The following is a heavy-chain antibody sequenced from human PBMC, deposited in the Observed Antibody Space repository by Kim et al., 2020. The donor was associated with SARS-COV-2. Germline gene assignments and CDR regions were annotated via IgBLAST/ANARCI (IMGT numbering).Heavy chain of an antibody. Sequence: GGSLRLSCAASGFTFSNYAMHWVRQAPGKGLEWVAVISHDGNNKYYADSVKGRFTISRDNSKNTLYLQMNSLRTEDTAVHYCAREQGWGYYDRSGSYFDYWGQGTLVTVSS. J-gene: IGHJ4*02. CDR2: ISHDGNNK. CDR1: GFTFSNYA. CDR3: AREQGWGYYDRSGSYFDY. D-gene: IGHD3-22*01. V-gene: IGHV3-30*04.